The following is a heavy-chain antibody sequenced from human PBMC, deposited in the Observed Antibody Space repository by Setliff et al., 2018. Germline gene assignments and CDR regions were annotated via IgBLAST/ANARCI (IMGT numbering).Heavy chain of an antibody. CDR2: IYYSGTT. CDR1: GDSISSSRYY. Sequence: PSETLSLTCTVSGDSISSSRYYWAWIRQPPGKGLEWIGNIYYSGTTNYNPSLKSRVTISADTSRNQFSLKLKSVTAADTAVYYCARAPGRNIRGDYWGQGALVTVSS. D-gene: IGHD3-10*01. V-gene: IGHV4-39*07. J-gene: IGHJ4*02. CDR3: ARAPGRNIRGDY.